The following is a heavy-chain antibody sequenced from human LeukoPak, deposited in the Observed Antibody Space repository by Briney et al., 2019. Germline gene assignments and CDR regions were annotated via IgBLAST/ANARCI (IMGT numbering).Heavy chain of an antibody. J-gene: IGHJ4*02. D-gene: IGHD6-13*01. V-gene: IGHV1-69*13. Sequence: SVKVSCKASGGTFSSYAISWVRQAPGQGLEWMGGIIPIFGTANYAQKFQGRVTITADESTSTAYMELSGLRSEDTAAYYCATNIAAAGTGDYFDYWGQGTLVTVSS. CDR1: GGTFSSYA. CDR3: ATNIAAAGTGDYFDY. CDR2: IIPIFGTA.